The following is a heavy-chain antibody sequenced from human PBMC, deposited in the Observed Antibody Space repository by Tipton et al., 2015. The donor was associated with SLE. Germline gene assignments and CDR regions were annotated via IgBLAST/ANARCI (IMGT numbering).Heavy chain of an antibody. Sequence: TLSLTCTVSGGSISSDDYYWTWIRQHPGKGLEWIGYTSKSGSTYYTPSLKSRVTISVDTSKNQFSLKLTSVTAADTAVYYCARLTVTPHWYFDLWGRGTPVTVSS. CDR3: ARLTVTPHWYFDL. D-gene: IGHD2-21*02. V-gene: IGHV4-31*03. J-gene: IGHJ2*01. CDR2: TSKSGST. CDR1: GGSISSDDYY.